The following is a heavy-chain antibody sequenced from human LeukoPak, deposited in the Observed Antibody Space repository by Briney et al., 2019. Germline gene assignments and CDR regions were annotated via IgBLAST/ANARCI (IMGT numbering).Heavy chain of an antibody. D-gene: IGHD3-10*01. V-gene: IGHV4-61*08. CDR2: IYYSGST. Sequence: SETLSLTCTVSGYSISGGYYWGWIRQPPGKGLEWIGYIYYSGSTNYNPSLKSRVTISVDTSKNQFSLKLSSVTAADTAVYYCATLWFGDRGYFDYWGQGTLVTVSS. CDR1: GYSISGGYY. CDR3: ATLWFGDRGYFDY. J-gene: IGHJ4*02.